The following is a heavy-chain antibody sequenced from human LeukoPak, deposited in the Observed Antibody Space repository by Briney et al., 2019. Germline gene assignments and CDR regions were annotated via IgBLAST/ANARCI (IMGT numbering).Heavy chain of an antibody. V-gene: IGHV1-2*06. Sequence: GASVKVSCKASGYTFTGYYVHWVRQAPGQGLEWMGRINPNSGGTNYAQKFQGRVTMTRDTSISTAYMKLSRLRSDDTAVYYCARNTYYYGSGSYYNLYYFDYWGQGTLVTVSS. J-gene: IGHJ4*02. CDR3: ARNTYYYGSGSYYNLYYFDY. CDR1: GYTFTGYY. CDR2: INPNSGGT. D-gene: IGHD3-10*01.